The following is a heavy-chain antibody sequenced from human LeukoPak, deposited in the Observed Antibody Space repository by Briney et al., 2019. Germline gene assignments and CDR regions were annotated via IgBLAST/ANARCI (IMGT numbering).Heavy chain of an antibody. D-gene: IGHD2-15*01. CDR2: ISSSSSYL. Sequence: GGSLRLSCAASGFTFSSYSMNWVRQAPGKGLEWVSSISSSSSYLYYADSVKGRFTISRDNAKNSLYLQMNSLRAEDTAVYYCARDVVVVVATDSNFDYWGQGTLVTVSS. V-gene: IGHV3-21*01. CDR1: GFTFSSYS. J-gene: IGHJ4*02. CDR3: ARDVVVVVATDSNFDY.